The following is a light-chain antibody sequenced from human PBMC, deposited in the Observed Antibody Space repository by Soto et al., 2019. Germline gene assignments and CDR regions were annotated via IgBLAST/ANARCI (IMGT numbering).Light chain of an antibody. CDR3: SSYTISSTHVV. V-gene: IGLV2-14*01. Sequence: QSALTQPASVSGSPGQSITISCTGTSSDVGGYNYVSWYQQHPGKAPKLMIYEVSNRPSGVSNRFSGYKSGNTASLTISGLQAEDEADYYCSSYTISSTHVVFGGGTKLTVL. J-gene: IGLJ2*01. CDR1: SSDVGGYNY. CDR2: EVS.